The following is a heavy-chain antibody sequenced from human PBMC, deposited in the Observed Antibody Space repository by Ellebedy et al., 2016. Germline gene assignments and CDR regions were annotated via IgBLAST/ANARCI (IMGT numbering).Heavy chain of an antibody. J-gene: IGHJ4*02. Sequence: SEPLSLTXAVHGGSFSGYYWSWIRQLPGKGLEWIGEINHRGRANYNPSLKSRATISSDTSKNQFSLRVTSVAAADTAVYYCARDVCLYSSSPSFDSWGQGTLVTVSS. CDR2: INHRGRA. CDR3: ARDVCLYSSSPSFDS. CDR1: GGSFSGYY. V-gene: IGHV4-34*01. D-gene: IGHD6-6*01.